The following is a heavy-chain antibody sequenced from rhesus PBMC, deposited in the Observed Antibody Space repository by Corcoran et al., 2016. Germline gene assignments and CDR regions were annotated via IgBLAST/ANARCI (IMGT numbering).Heavy chain of an antibody. J-gene: IGHJ3*01. CDR3: ARDNYTTDGFDF. Sequence: QVQLQESGPGLVKPSETLSLTCAVSGGSISTSSYYWNWIRQPPGKGLEWIGYITYSGATNYHPPLEHRVTISRDTSKNQFSLRLTSVTAADTAVYFCARDNYTTDGFDFWGQGLRVSVSS. CDR1: GGSISTSSYY. V-gene: IGHV4-122*02. CDR2: ITYSGAT. D-gene: IGHD1-44*01.